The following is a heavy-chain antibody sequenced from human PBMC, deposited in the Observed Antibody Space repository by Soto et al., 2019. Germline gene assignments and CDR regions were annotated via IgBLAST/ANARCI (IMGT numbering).Heavy chain of an antibody. Sequence: SETLSLTCTVSGGSISSGDYYWRWIRHPPGKGLEWIGYTYYSGSTYYNPSLKSRVTISVDTSKNQFSLKLSSVTAADTAVYYCARGSAAGGVIVIPSLFDYWGQGTLVTVSS. J-gene: IGHJ4*02. CDR3: ARGSAAGGVIVIPSLFDY. CDR1: GGSISSGDYY. CDR2: TYYSGST. V-gene: IGHV4-30-4*01. D-gene: IGHD3-16*02.